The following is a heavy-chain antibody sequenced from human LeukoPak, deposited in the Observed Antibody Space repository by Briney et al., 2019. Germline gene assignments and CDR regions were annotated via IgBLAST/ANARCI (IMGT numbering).Heavy chain of an antibody. CDR2: MNPNSGNT. J-gene: IGHJ4*02. Sequence: ASVKVSCKASGYTFTSYDINWVRQATGQGLEWMGWMNPNSGNTGYAQKFQGRVTMTRTTSISTAYMELSSLRSEDTAVYYCARGLNRRNQLLYSYWGQGTLVTVSS. V-gene: IGHV1-8*01. D-gene: IGHD2-2*02. CDR1: GYTFTSYD. CDR3: ARGLNRRNQLLYSY.